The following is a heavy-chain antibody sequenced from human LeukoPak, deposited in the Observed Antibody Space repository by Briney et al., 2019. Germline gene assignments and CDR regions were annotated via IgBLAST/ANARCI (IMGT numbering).Heavy chain of an antibody. CDR3: ARAVKAAAGTLSNYYYMDV. CDR2: IIPIFGTA. Sequence: SVKVSCKASGGTFSSYAISWVRQAPGQGLEWMGGIIPIFGTANYAQKFQGRVTITADKSTSTAYMELSSLRSEDTAVYYCARAVKAAAGTLSNYYYMDVWGKGTTVTISS. J-gene: IGHJ6*03. V-gene: IGHV1-69*06. D-gene: IGHD6-13*01. CDR1: GGTFSSYA.